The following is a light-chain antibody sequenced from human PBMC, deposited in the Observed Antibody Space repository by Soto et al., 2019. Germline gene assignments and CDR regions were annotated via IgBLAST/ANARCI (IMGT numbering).Light chain of an antibody. CDR3: QHRSPLT. Sequence: EIVLAQSPATMSLSPGESATLSCRASQSLGTYLAWSHPKPGQAPRLLYDDASSGATVIPARCTGGGSGTYFTLISTLHDPDDFADYCWQHRSPLTFGEGTKVDIK. CDR1: QSLGTY. J-gene: IGKJ4*01. V-gene: IGKV3-11*01. CDR2: DAS.